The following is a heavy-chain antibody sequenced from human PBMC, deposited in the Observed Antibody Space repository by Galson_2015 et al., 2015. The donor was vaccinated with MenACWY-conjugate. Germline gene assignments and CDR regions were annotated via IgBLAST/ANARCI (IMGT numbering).Heavy chain of an antibody. J-gene: IGHJ4*02. V-gene: IGHV3-30*18. CDR3: AKEAAQRASVALDY. Sequence: SLRLSCAASGFTFSSYGMQWVRQAPGKGLDWVAVISYEGGIQHYGDSVKGRFTISRDNSKNTLYLQMNSLRVEDTAVYYCAKEAAQRASVALDYWGQGTLVTVSS. D-gene: IGHD6-19*01. CDR1: GFTFSSYG. CDR2: ISYEGGIQ.